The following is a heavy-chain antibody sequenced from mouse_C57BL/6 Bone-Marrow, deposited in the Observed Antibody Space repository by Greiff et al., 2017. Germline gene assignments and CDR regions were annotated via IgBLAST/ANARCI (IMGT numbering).Heavy chain of an antibody. CDR2: IYPGGGYT. J-gene: IGHJ1*03. V-gene: IGHV1-63*01. CDR3: ARSDRRGYFDV. CDR1: GYTFTNYW. Sequence: QVQLQQSGAELVRPGTSVKMSCKASGYTFTNYWIGWAQQRPGHGLEWIGDIYPGGGYTNYNEKFKGKATLTADKSSSTAYMQFSSLTSEDSAIYYCARSDRRGYFDVWGTGTTVTVSS.